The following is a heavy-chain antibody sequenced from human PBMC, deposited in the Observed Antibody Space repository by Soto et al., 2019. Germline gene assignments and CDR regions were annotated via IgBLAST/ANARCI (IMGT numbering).Heavy chain of an antibody. J-gene: IGHJ4*02. CDR2: IYWDGDR. V-gene: IGHV2-5*02. CDR3: AHRACDHYDILTGLDY. Sequence: QITLKESGPTLVKPTQTLTLTCTVYGFSLTTRVVGVGWIRQPPGKALEWLARIYWDGDRHYSPSLTNRLTIAKYTSKKQVVLTMTSMDPGNTATYYCAHRACDHYDILTGLDYGGQGTLVTVSS. CDR1: GFSLTTRVVG. D-gene: IGHD3-9*01.